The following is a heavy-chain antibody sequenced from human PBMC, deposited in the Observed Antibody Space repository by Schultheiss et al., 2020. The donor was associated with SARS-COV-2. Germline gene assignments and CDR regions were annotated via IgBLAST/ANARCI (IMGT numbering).Heavy chain of an antibody. V-gene: IGHV3-33*01. CDR2: IWYEGSDE. CDR1: GFTFSSYG. J-gene: IGHJ4*02. Sequence: GESLKISCAASGFTFSSYGMQWVRQAPGKGLEWVAVIWYEGSDEYYAESVKGRFTISRDNSKDTLYLQMNSLRAEDTAVYYCARDIYSSPYYWGQGTLVTVSS. CDR3: ARDIYSSPYY. D-gene: IGHD6-13*01.